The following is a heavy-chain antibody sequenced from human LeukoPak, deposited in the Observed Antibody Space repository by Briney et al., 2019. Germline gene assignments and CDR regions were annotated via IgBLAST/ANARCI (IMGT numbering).Heavy chain of an antibody. CDR1: GFTFDDYG. Sequence: GGSLRLSCAASGFTFDDYGMSWVRQAPGKGLGWVSGINWNGGSTGYADSVKGRFTISRDNAKNSLYLQMNSLRAEDTALYYCARVGLLWFGIGAFDIWGQGTMVTVSS. J-gene: IGHJ3*02. V-gene: IGHV3-20*04. D-gene: IGHD3-10*01. CDR3: ARVGLLWFGIGAFDI. CDR2: INWNGGST.